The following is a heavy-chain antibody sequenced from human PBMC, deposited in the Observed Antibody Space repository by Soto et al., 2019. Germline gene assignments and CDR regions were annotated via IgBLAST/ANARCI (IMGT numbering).Heavy chain of an antibody. J-gene: IGHJ5*02. CDR2: IIPIFGTA. V-gene: IGHV1-69*01. CDR3: ARDRAAAGTGWFDP. Sequence: QVQLVQSGAEVKKPGSSVKVSCKASGGTFSSYAISWVRQAPEQGLEWMGGIIPIFGTANYAQKFQGRVTITADESTSTAYMELSSLRSEDTAVYYCARDRAAAGTGWFDPWGQGTLVTVSS. CDR1: GGTFSSYA. D-gene: IGHD6-13*01.